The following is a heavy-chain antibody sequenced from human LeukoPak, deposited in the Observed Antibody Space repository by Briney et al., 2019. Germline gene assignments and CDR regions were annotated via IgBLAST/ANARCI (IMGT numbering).Heavy chain of an antibody. CDR1: GFTFSNNY. CDR2: IYSVGST. Sequence: PGGSLRLSCAASGFTFSNNYMTWVRQAPGKGLEWVSVIYSVGSTYYADSVKGRFTISRDNSKNTLYLQMNSLKGEDTAVYYCARDGYSGSTYFEYGGQGTLVTVSS. CDR3: ARDGYSGSTYFEY. V-gene: IGHV3-53*01. D-gene: IGHD5-12*01. J-gene: IGHJ4*02.